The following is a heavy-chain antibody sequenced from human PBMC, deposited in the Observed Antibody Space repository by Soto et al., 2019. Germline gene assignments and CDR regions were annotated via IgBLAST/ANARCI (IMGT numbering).Heavy chain of an antibody. CDR1: GYTFSNYG. CDR3: ARDPGFGFGCSYAFAMDV. CDR2: ISGYNGNT. D-gene: IGHD5-18*01. V-gene: IGHV1-18*01. Sequence: QVQLVQSGAEVKKPGASVKVSCKASGYTFSNYGISWVRQGPGQGLEWMGWISGYNGNTHYEEKVQDRIKMTTDTSKSTTYLELRSLRSDDTAVYFCARDPGFGFGCSYAFAMDVWGQGTTVTVSS. J-gene: IGHJ6*02.